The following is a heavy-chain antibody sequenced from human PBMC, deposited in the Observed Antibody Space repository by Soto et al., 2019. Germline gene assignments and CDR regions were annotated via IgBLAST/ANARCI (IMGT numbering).Heavy chain of an antibody. CDR1: GYTFTSYA. CDR2: INAGNGNT. CDR3: ARVQIRYCSSTSCYDYYYGMDV. Sequence: SVKVSCKASGYTFTSYAMHWVRQAPGQRLEWMGWINAGNGNTKYSQKFQGRVTITRDTSASTAYMELSSLRSEDTAVYYCARVQIRYCSSTSCYDYYYGMDVWGQGTTVTVSS. J-gene: IGHJ6*02. V-gene: IGHV1-3*01. D-gene: IGHD2-2*01.